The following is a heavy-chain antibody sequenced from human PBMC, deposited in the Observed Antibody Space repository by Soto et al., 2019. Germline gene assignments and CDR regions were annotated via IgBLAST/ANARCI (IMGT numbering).Heavy chain of an antibody. Sequence: QVHLVESGGGVVQPGRSLRLSCAASGLTFSNYAMHWVRQAPGKGLEWVAFISYDGTNRCYPDSVKGRFTISRDNSKNXVXXQMNSLKTEDTAVYYCARESSSTVTTGGGGSAKDYLGQGTLVTVSS. CDR2: ISYDGTNR. D-gene: IGHD4-17*01. CDR3: ARESSSTVTTGGGGSAKDY. J-gene: IGHJ4*02. V-gene: IGHV3-30-3*01. CDR1: GLTFSNYA.